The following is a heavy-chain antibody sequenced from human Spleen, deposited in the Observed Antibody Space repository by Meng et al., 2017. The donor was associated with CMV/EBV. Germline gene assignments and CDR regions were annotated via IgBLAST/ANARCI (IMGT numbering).Heavy chain of an antibody. D-gene: IGHD3-16*01. J-gene: IGHJ5*02. CDR3: ARVRSMGDWFDP. V-gene: IGHV4-34*01. CDR1: GGSFSGYY. CDR2: INHSGST. Sequence: SETLSLTCAVYGGSFSGYYWSWIRQPPGKGLEWIGEINHSGSTNYNPSLKRRVTISVDTSTSTVYMELSSLRSEDTAVYYCARVRSMGDWFDPWGQGTLVTVSS.